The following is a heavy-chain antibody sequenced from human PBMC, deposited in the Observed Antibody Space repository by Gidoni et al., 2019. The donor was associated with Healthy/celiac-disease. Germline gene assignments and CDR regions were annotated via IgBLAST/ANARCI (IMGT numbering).Heavy chain of an antibody. V-gene: IGHV3-7*03. CDR3: ARDRYYGSGSYLY. J-gene: IGHJ4*02. CDR2: IKQDGSEK. CDR1: GFTFSSYW. Sequence: EVQLVESGGGLVQPGGSLRLSCAASGFTFSSYWMSWVRQAPGKGLEWVANIKQDGSEKYYVDSVKGRFTISRDNAKNSLYLQMNSLGAEDTAVYYCARDRYYGSGSYLYWGQGTLVTVSS. D-gene: IGHD3-10*01.